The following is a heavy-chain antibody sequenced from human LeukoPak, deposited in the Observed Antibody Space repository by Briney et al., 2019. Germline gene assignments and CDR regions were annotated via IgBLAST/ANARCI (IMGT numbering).Heavy chain of an antibody. CDR1: GFTFSSYA. CDR3: ARDEVPSIVVVPAAIG. CDR2: ISYDGSNK. D-gene: IGHD2-2*02. Sequence: GSLSLSFAASGFTFSSYAMHWVRPAPGKGLEWVAVISYDGSNKYYADTVKGRFTISRDNSKNTPYLQMNSLRAEDTAVYYCARDEVPSIVVVPAAIGWGQGTLVTVSS. V-gene: IGHV3-30-3*01. J-gene: IGHJ4*02.